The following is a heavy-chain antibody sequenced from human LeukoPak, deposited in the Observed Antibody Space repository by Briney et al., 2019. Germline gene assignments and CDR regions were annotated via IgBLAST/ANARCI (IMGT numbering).Heavy chain of an antibody. J-gene: IGHJ4*02. CDR3: ARGTITIDY. CDR1: GFTFSSYS. D-gene: IGHD1-7*01. CDR2: STSGNT. Sequence: GGSLRLSCAASGFTFSSYSMNWVRQAPGKGLEWVSGSTSGNTYYADSVKGRFTISRDNSKNTLYLQMNGLRAEDTAVYFCARGTITIDYWGQGTLVTVSS. V-gene: IGHV3-23*01.